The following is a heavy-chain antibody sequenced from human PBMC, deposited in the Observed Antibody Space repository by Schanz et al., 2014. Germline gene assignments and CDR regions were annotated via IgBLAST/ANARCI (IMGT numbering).Heavy chain of an antibody. J-gene: IGHJ6*02. CDR2: IKQDESER. CDR3: ASDTMGGNFGLDV. V-gene: IGHV3-7*03. D-gene: IGHD3-10*01. CDR1: GFTFSSYG. Sequence: EVQLLESGGALEQPGGSLRLSCAASGFTFSSYGMHWVRQAPGKGLEWVANIKQDESERSYVDSVKGRFTISRDNAKNSLYLQMNSLRAEDTAVYYCASDTMGGNFGLDVWGQGTTVTVSS.